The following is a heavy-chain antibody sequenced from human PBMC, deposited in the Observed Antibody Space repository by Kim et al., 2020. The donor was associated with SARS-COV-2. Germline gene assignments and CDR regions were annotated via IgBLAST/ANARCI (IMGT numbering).Heavy chain of an antibody. V-gene: IGHV6-1*01. D-gene: IGHD6-19*01. Sequence: DYAVSVKSRITINPDTSKNQFSLQLNSVTPEDTAVYYCARDSVAGTYFDYWGQGTLVTVSS. CDR3: ARDSVAGTYFDY. J-gene: IGHJ4*02.